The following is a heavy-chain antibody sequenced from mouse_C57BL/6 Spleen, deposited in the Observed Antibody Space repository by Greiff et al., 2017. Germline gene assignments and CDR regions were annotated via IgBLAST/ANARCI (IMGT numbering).Heavy chain of an antibody. V-gene: IGHV5-6*01. CDR3: ARHVGYDGNAMDY. J-gene: IGHJ4*01. Sequence: EVMLVESGGDLVKPGGSLKLSCAASGFTFSSYGMSWVRQTPDKRLEWVATISSGGSYTYYPDSVKGRFTISRDNAKNTLYLQMSSLKSEDTAMYYCARHVGYDGNAMDYWGQGTSVTVSS. CDR2: ISSGGSYT. D-gene: IGHD2-2*01. CDR1: GFTFSSYG.